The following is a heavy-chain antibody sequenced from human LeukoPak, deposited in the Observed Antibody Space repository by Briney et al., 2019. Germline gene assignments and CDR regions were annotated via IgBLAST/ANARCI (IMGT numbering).Heavy chain of an antibody. CDR1: GFTVSGNY. V-gene: IGHV3-66*01. CDR2: LYSCGST. Sequence: GGSLRLSCAASGFTVSGNYMSWVRQAPGKGLEWVSLLYSCGSTYYADSVKGRFSISRDNSKNTLYLQMNSLRAEDTAVYYCASRDKGYYYGMDVWGQGTTVTVSS. J-gene: IGHJ6*02. CDR3: ASRDKGYYYGMDV. D-gene: IGHD5-24*01.